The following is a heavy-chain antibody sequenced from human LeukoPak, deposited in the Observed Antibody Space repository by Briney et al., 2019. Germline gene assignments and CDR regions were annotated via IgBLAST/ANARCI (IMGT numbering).Heavy chain of an antibody. J-gene: IGHJ6*02. Sequence: PGGSLRLSCAASGFTFSDYYMSWIRQAPGKGLEWVSYISSSGSTIYYADSVKGRFTISRDNAKNSLYLQMNSLRAEDTAVYYCASSSSWYYYYYGMDVWGQGTTVTVSS. D-gene: IGHD6-13*01. V-gene: IGHV3-11*01. CDR3: ASSSSWYYYYYGMDV. CDR1: GFTFSDYY. CDR2: ISSSGSTI.